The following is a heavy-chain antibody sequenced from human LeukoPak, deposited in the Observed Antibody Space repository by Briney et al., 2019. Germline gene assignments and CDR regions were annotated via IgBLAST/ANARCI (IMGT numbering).Heavy chain of an antibody. J-gene: IGHJ4*02. CDR1: GFTFSSYG. V-gene: IGHV3-30*03. D-gene: IGHD4-23*01. CDR2: ISYDGSNK. Sequence: GGSLRLSCAASGFTFSSYGMHWVRQAPGKGLEWVAVISYDGSNKYYADSVKGRFTISRDNSKNTLYLQMNSLRAEDTAVYYCARFTTVVTTFDYWGQGTLVTVSS. CDR3: ARFTTVVTTFDY.